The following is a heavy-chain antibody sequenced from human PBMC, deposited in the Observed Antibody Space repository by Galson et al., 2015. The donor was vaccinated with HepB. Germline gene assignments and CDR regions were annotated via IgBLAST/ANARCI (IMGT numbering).Heavy chain of an antibody. CDR1: GGTFSSYA. CDR3: ASPSGTTGRYGMDV. D-gene: IGHD1-7*01. J-gene: IGHJ6*02. CDR2: IIPIFGTA. Sequence: SVKVSCKASGGTFSSYAISWVRQAPGQGLEWMGGIIPIFGTANYAQKFQGRVTITADESTSTAYMELSSLRSEDTAVYYCASPSGTTGRYGMDVWGQGTTVTVSS. V-gene: IGHV1-69*13.